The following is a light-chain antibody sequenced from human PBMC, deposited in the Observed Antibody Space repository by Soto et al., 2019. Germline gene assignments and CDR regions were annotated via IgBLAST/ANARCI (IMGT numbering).Light chain of an antibody. Sequence: EIVMTQSPATLSVSPGERATLSCRASQSVFSYLAWYQQKPGQAPRLLIYDASDRATGIPTRFTGSGSGTDFTLTISSLEPEDFAVYYCQHRSDWPGTFGQGTKVDIK. CDR1: QSVFSY. CDR3: QHRSDWPGT. CDR2: DAS. V-gene: IGKV3-11*01. J-gene: IGKJ1*01.